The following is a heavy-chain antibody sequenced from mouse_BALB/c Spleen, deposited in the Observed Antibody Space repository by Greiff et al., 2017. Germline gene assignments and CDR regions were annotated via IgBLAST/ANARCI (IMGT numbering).Heavy chain of an antibody. V-gene: IGHV5-17*02. Sequence: EVNVVESGGGLVQPGGSRKLSCAASGFTFSSFGMHWVRQAPEKGLEWVAYISSGSSTIYYADTVKGRFTISRDNPKNTLFLQMTSLRSEDTAMYYCAPINDEAYWGQGTLVTVSA. CDR1: GFTFSSFG. D-gene: IGHD2-3*01. CDR2: ISSGSSTI. CDR3: APINDEAY. J-gene: IGHJ3*01.